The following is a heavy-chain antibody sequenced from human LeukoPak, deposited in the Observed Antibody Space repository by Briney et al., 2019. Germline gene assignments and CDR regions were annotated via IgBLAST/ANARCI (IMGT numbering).Heavy chain of an antibody. CDR1: GLTFTSHG. CDR2: VRNDGSDT. Sequence: GTSLRLSCTTSGLTFTSHGFHWLRQVVGKRLEWVAFVRNDGSDTYHANSVKGRFRISRDDSKNTLYLQMNSLRPEDTAIYYCARDRGKDYFDSWGQGTQVTVSS. J-gene: IGHJ4*02. CDR3: ARDRGKDYFDS. V-gene: IGHV3-33*01. D-gene: IGHD4-23*01.